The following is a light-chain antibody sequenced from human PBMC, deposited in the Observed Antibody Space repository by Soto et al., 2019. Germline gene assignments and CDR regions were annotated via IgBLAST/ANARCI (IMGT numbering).Light chain of an antibody. CDR1: SGSIASNY. V-gene: IGLV6-57*02. CDR3: QSNDSSIRV. CDR2: EDS. J-gene: IGLJ1*01. Sequence: NFMLTQPHSVSESPGKTVTISCTGSSGSIASNYVQCYQQCPGSAPATVIYEDSQRPSGVPDRFSGSIDSSSTSASLIISGLKTEDEAEYYCQSNDSSIRVFGTGTKLTVL.